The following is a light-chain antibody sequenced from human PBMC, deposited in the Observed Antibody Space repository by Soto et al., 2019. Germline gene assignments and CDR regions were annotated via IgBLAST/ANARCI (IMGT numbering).Light chain of an antibody. J-gene: IGLJ1*01. V-gene: IGLV2-8*01. Sequence: QSALTQPPSASGSPGQSVTISCTGTSSDVGGYNYVSWYQQHPGKAPKLMIYEVSKRPSGVPDRFSGSKSGNTASLTVSGLQAEDEADYYFSSNVVSNNLSVFGTGTKGTVL. CDR3: SSNVVSNNLSV. CDR1: SSDVGGYNY. CDR2: EVS.